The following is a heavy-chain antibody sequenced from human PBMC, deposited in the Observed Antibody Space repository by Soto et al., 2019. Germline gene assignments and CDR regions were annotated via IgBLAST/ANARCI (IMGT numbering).Heavy chain of an antibody. CDR2: MNPNSGNT. J-gene: IGHJ4*02. CDR1: GYTLTSYD. D-gene: IGHD2-2*01. Sequence: ASVKVSCKASGYTLTSYDINWVRQATGQGLEWMGWMNPNSGNTGYAQKFQGRVTMTRNTSISTAYMELSSLRSEDTAVYYCARGVIVVVPAAHPLDYWGQGTLVTVSS. CDR3: ARGVIVVVPAAHPLDY. V-gene: IGHV1-8*01.